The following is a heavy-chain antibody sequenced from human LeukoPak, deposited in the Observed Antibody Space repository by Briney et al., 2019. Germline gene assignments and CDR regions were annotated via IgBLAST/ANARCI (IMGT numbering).Heavy chain of an antibody. Sequence: GGSLRLSCAASGFTFSSYWMSWVRQGPGKGLERVANIKQDGGEKYYVDSVKGRFTISRDNAKNSLCLQMNSLRAEDTAVYYCARHPSGRGYCSSTSCYGGRLWVRYFQHWGQGTLVTVSS. J-gene: IGHJ1*01. D-gene: IGHD2-2*01. CDR3: ARHPSGRGYCSSTSCYGGRLWVRYFQH. V-gene: IGHV3-7*03. CDR1: GFTFSSYW. CDR2: IKQDGGEK.